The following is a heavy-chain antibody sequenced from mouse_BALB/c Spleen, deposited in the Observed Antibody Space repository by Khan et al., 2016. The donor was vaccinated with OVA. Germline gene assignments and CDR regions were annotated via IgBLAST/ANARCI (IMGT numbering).Heavy chain of an antibody. J-gene: IGHJ4*01. V-gene: IGHV14-3*02. CDR1: AFNIEDTY. CDR3: AHSLLLYAMDY. Sequence: VQLQQSGAEFVKPGASVKLSCTASAFNIEDTYIHWVKQRPEQGLEWIGKIDPANGKTNYDPKFQGKATITADTSSNTAYLHLSSLTSEDTVVYYCAHSLLLYAMDYWGHGTSVTVSS. D-gene: IGHD1-2*01. CDR2: IDPANGKT.